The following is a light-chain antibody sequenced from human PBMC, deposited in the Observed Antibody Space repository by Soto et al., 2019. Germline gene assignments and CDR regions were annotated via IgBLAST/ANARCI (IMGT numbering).Light chain of an antibody. CDR1: QSVSSTY. J-gene: IGKJ3*01. V-gene: IGKV3-20*01. CDR3: QQYNNWPPG. Sequence: EIVLTQSPGTLSLSPGERATLSCRASQSVSSTYLAWYQQKPGQAPRLLIYGASSRASGIPDRFSGSGSGTDFTLTISRLDPEDFAVYYCQQYNNWPPGFGPGTKVDIK. CDR2: GAS.